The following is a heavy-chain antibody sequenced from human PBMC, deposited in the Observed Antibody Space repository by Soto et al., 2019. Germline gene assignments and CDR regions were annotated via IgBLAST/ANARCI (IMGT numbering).Heavy chain of an antibody. CDR1: GGSVTNSSYY. V-gene: IGHV4-39*01. J-gene: IGHJ4*02. Sequence: PFETLSLTCTVSGGSVTNSSYYWGWIRQSPGKGLEWIGSVYYRGRSYSKSSVKSRVTISVDTSKNRFSLSLNSVTASDTAVYFCVSQRTTVPTQAYFDYWGPGALVTVSS. CDR2: VYYRGRS. CDR3: VSQRTTVPTQAYFDY. D-gene: IGHD4-17*01.